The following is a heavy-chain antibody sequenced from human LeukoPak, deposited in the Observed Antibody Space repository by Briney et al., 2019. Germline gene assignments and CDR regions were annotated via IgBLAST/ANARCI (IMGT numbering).Heavy chain of an antibody. J-gene: IGHJ4*02. Sequence: SETLSLTCTVSGGSISSYYWSWIRQPPGKGLDWIEYIYYSGSTNYNPSLKSRVTISVDTSKNQFSLKLNSVTAADTAVYYCARIGHEDYYFDYWGQGTLVTVSS. CDR2: IYYSGST. CDR3: ARIGHEDYYFDY. V-gene: IGHV4-59*01. CDR1: GGSISSYY.